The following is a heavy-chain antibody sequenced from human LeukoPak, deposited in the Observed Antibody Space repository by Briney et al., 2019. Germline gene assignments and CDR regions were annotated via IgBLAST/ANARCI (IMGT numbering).Heavy chain of an antibody. CDR2: IRRSSSTI. Sequence: GGSLRLSCAASGFTFSNYSMNWVRQAPGKGLEWVSYIRRSSSTIYYADSVKGRFTISRDNAKKSLYLQMNSLRAEDMAVYYCARAKRNAFDIWGQGTMVTVSS. J-gene: IGHJ3*02. V-gene: IGHV3-48*01. CDR3: ARAKRNAFDI. CDR1: GFTFSNYS.